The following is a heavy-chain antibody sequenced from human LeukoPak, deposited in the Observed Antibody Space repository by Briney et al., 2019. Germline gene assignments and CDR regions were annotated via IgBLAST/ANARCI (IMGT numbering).Heavy chain of an antibody. CDR1: GGSISSSSYY. Sequence: PSETLSLTCTVSGGSISSSSYYWGWIRQPPGKGLEWIGSIYYSGSTYYNPSLKSRVTISVDTSKNQFSLKLSSVTAADTAVYYCARESGVLLWFGESHEGRSDYWGRGTLVTVSS. CDR2: IYYSGST. D-gene: IGHD3-10*01. J-gene: IGHJ4*02. V-gene: IGHV4-39*07. CDR3: ARESGVLLWFGESHEGRSDY.